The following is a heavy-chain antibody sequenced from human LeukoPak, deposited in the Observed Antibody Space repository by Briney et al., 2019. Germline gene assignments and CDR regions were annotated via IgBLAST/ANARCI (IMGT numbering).Heavy chain of an antibody. Sequence: GASVKVSCKASGYTFTGYYMHWVRQAPGQGLEWMGWINPNSGGTNYAQKFQGRVTMTRDTSISTAYMELSRLRSDDTAVYYCARSGVLRYFDWLLTDSYMDVWGKGTTVTISS. CDR3: ARSGVLRYFDWLLTDSYMDV. J-gene: IGHJ6*03. CDR1: GYTFTGYY. D-gene: IGHD3-9*01. CDR2: INPNSGGT. V-gene: IGHV1-2*02.